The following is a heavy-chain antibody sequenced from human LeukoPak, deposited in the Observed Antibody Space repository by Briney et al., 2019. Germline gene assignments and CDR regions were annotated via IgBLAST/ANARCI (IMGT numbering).Heavy chain of an antibody. CDR3: ARDRLTLWAAPSFDY. D-gene: IGHD6-13*01. V-gene: IGHV1-18*01. Sequence: ASVTVSCKASSYTFTSYGISWVRQAPGQGLEWMGWISAYNGNTNYAQKLQGRVTMTTDTSTSTAYMELRSLRSDDTAVYYCARDRLTLWAAPSFDYWGQGTLVTVSS. CDR1: SYTFTSYG. CDR2: ISAYNGNT. J-gene: IGHJ4*02.